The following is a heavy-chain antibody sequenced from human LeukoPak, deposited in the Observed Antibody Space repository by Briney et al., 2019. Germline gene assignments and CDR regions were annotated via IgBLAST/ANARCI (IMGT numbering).Heavy chain of an antibody. CDR3: ARNPLTTIFGVVIVDAFDI. D-gene: IGHD3-3*01. CDR1: GGSISSSGYY. J-gene: IGHJ3*02. Sequence: SETLSLTCTVSGGSISSSGYYWGWIRQPPGKGLEWIASIYYSGSTYYNPSLKSRVTISVDTSKNQFSLKLSSVTAADTAVYYCARNPLTTIFGVVIVDAFDIWGQGTMVTVSS. V-gene: IGHV4-39*01. CDR2: IYYSGST.